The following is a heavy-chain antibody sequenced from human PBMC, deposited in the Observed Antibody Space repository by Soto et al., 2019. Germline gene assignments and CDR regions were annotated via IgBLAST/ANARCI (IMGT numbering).Heavy chain of an antibody. CDR3: FVVYSGYGRSYFDY. D-gene: IGHD5-12*01. J-gene: IGHJ4*02. Sequence: SETLSLTCTVSGGSISSSNYCWGWLRQPQGKGLEWLGRIYYTGPTNYNPSLNSRVSISVDTSKNQFSLKLSSVTAADTAVYYCFVVYSGYGRSYFDYWGQGTLVTVSS. V-gene: IGHV4-39*01. CDR2: IYYTGPT. CDR1: GGSISSSNYC.